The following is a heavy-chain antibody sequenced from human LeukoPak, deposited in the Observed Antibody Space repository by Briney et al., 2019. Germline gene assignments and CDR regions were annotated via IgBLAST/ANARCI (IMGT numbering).Heavy chain of an antibody. CDR3: ARCYYDFWSGYYPNYCYYYMDV. CDR1: GFTFSSYW. D-gene: IGHD3-3*01. CDR2: IKQDGSEK. J-gene: IGHJ6*03. Sequence: GGSLRLSCAASGFTFSSYWMSWVRQAPGKGLEWVANIKQDGSEKYYVDSVKGRFTISRDNAKNSLYLQMNSLRAEDTAVYYCARCYYDFWSGYYPNYCYYYMDVWGKGTTVTVSS. V-gene: IGHV3-7*01.